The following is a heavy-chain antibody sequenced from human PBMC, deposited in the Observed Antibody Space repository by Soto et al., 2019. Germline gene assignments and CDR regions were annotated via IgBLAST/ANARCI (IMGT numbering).Heavy chain of an antibody. CDR3: AKDRIAVVIMGTGPS. V-gene: IGHV3-23*01. Sequence: EVQLLESGGGLVQPGGSLRLSCAASRFTFSSYAMSWVRQAPGKGLEWVSAISGSGDSTYYADSVKGRFTISRDNSKNMLYLQMNSLRAEDTAIYYCAKDRIAVVIMGTGPSWGQGTLVTVSS. J-gene: IGHJ5*02. D-gene: IGHD3-22*01. CDR1: RFTFSSYA. CDR2: ISGSGDST.